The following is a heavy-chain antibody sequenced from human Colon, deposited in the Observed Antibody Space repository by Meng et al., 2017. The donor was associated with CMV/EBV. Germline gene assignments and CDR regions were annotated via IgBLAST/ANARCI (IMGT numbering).Heavy chain of an antibody. Sequence: SVLVSCKASAGTFNNFLINWVRQAPGQGLEWVGGIMPILGTANDAQKFRGRDSITTDDSTNTSFMELNRLTSEDTATYYCARRNCRSKSCFQFSFDYWGQGTLVTVSS. CDR1: AGTFNNFL. J-gene: IGHJ4*02. CDR3: ARRNCRSKSCFQFSFDY. V-gene: IGHV1-69*05. CDR2: IMPILGTA. D-gene: IGHD2-2*01.